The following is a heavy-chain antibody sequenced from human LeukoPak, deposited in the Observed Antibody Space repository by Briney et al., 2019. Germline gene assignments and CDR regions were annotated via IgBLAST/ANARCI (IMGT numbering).Heavy chain of an antibody. D-gene: IGHD3-10*01. Sequence: GGSLRLSCVVTGLTFRNYAMSWVRQAPGKGPEWVSDISGSGGVTHYADSVKGRFSISRDNSKNTLYLQMSSLRAEDTAVYYCAKDYGFGELLFDYWGQGTLVTVSS. V-gene: IGHV3-23*01. J-gene: IGHJ4*02. CDR2: ISGSGGVT. CDR1: GLTFRNYA. CDR3: AKDYGFGELLFDY.